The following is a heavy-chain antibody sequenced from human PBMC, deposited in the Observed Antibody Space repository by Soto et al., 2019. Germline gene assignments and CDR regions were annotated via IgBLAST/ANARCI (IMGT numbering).Heavy chain of an antibody. D-gene: IGHD6-19*01. CDR1: GFTFSSYG. Sequence: GGSLRLSCAASGFTFSSYGMHWVRQAPGKGLEWVAVISYDGSNKYYADSVKGRFTISRDNSKNTLYLQMNSLRAEDTAVYYCAKEGARYSSGWFDAFDIWGQGTMVTVSS. V-gene: IGHV3-30*18. CDR2: ISYDGSNK. CDR3: AKEGARYSSGWFDAFDI. J-gene: IGHJ3*02.